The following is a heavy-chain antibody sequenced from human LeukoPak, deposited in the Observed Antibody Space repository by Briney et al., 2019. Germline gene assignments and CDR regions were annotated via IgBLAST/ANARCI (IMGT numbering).Heavy chain of an antibody. CDR2: ISYDGSNK. V-gene: IGHV3-30*18. CDR1: GFTFSSYG. J-gene: IGHJ6*02. CDR3: AKDYINQLLSPQRLLQAYYGMDV. D-gene: IGHD2-2*01. Sequence: TGRSLRLSCAASGFTFSSYGMHWVRQAPGKGLEWVAVISYDGSNKYYADSVKGRFTISRDNSKNTLYPQMNSLRAEDTAVYYCAKDYINQLLSPQRLLQAYYGMDVWGQGTTVTVSS.